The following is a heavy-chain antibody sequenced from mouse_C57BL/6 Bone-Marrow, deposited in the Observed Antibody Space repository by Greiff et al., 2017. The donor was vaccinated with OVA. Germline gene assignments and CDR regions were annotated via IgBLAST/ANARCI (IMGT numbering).Heavy chain of an antibody. D-gene: IGHD2-3*01. CDR3: ARSFYESYYVWYFDV. CDR2: IDPSDSYT. J-gene: IGHJ1*03. Sequence: VQLQQPGAELVMPGASVKLSCKASGYTFTSYWMHWVKQRPGQGLEWIGEIDPSDSYTNYNQKFKGKSTLTVDKSSSTAYMQLSSLTSEDSAVEYCARSFYESYYVWYFDVWGTGTTVTVSS. V-gene: IGHV1-69*01. CDR1: GYTFTSYW.